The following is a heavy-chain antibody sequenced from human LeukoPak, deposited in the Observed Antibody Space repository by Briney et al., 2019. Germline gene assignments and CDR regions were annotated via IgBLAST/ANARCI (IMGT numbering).Heavy chain of an antibody. Sequence: SVKVSCKASGGTFSSYAISWVRQAPGQGLEWMGGIIPIFGTANYAQKFQGRVTITADESTGTAYMELSSLRSEDTAVYYCASDSGYDPLFYYYYGMDVWGKGTTVTVSS. J-gene: IGHJ6*04. V-gene: IGHV1-69*13. CDR1: GGTFSSYA. CDR2: IIPIFGTA. CDR3: ASDSGYDPLFYYYYGMDV. D-gene: IGHD5-12*01.